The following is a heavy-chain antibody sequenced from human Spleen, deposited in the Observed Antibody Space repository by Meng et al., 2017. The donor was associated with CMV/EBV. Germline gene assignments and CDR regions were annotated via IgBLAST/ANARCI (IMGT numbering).Heavy chain of an antibody. CDR1: GYTFTGYY. CDR3: AISTYFSNSVTYYFDY. J-gene: IGHJ4*02. Sequence: SVKVSCKASGYTFTGYYMHWVRQAPGQGLEWMGGIIPILDKTDYAQQFQGRVTITADKSTSTAYMELSSVKSEDTAMYYCAISTYFSNSVTYYFDYWGQGTLVTVSS. D-gene: IGHD4-11*01. CDR2: IIPILDKT. V-gene: IGHV1-69*10.